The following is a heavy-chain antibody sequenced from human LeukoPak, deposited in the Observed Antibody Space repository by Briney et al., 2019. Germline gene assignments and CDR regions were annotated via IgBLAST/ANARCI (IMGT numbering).Heavy chain of an antibody. J-gene: IGHJ4*02. CDR3: ARQVYNSGWYLDY. CDR2: IYTDGGAT. V-gene: IGHV3-74*01. D-gene: IGHD6-19*01. Sequence: GGSLRLSCTASGFVFSTAWMHWVRQAPGKGLVWVSVIYTDGGATDYADYVKGRFTISRDNAKNTLYLQMNSLRAEDTAVYYCARQVYNSGWYLDYWGQGTLVAVSS. CDR1: GFVFSTAW.